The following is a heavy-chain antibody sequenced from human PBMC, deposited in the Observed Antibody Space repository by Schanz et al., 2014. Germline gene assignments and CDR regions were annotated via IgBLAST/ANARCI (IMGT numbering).Heavy chain of an antibody. V-gene: IGHV3-21*01. Sequence: EVQLLESGGGLVQPGGSLRLSCAASGFVFRTFAMYWVRQAPGRGLEWVSSISPSSSYIYYADSVKGRFTISRDNAKNSLYLQMNSLRAEDTAVYYCARDLNRCGGDCYSGWGQGTLVTVSS. D-gene: IGHD2-21*02. J-gene: IGHJ4*02. CDR3: ARDLNRCGGDCYSG. CDR1: GFVFRTFA. CDR2: ISPSSSYI.